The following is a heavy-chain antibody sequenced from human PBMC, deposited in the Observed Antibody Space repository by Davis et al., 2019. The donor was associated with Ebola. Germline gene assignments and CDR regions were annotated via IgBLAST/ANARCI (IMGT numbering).Heavy chain of an antibody. D-gene: IGHD5-18*01. J-gene: IGHJ6*04. V-gene: IGHV1-18*01. CDR3: ARDGPPTAGYYYYGMDV. CDR1: GYTFTSYG. Sequence: ASVKVSCKASGYTFTSYGISWVRQAPGQGLEWMGWISAYNGNTNYAQKLQGRVTMTTDTSTSTAYMELRSLRSDDTAVYYCARDGPPTAGYYYYGMDVWGKGTTVTVSS. CDR2: ISAYNGNT.